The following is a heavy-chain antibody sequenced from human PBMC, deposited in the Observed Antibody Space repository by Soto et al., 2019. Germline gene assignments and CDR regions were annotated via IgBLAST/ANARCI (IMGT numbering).Heavy chain of an antibody. D-gene: IGHD3-22*01. J-gene: IGHJ3*02. Sequence: EVQLVESGGGLVKPGGSLRLSCAASGFTFSSYSMNWVRQAPGKGLEWVSSISSSSSYIYYADSVKGRFTISRDNAKNSLYLQMNSRRAEETAVYYCARGYHYYDSSGYDKWDAFDIWCQGTMVTVSS. V-gene: IGHV3-21*01. CDR3: ARGYHYYDSSGYDKWDAFDI. CDR1: GFTFSSYS. CDR2: ISSSSSYI.